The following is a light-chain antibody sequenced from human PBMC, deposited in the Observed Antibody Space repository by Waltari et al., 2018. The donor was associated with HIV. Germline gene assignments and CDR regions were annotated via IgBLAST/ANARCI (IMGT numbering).Light chain of an antibody. CDR1: QSVSTY. V-gene: IGKV3-11*01. CDR2: DAS. CDR3: QQRSDWPRST. J-gene: IGKJ4*01. Sequence: EIVLTQSPATLSLSPGERATLSCRASQSVSTYLAWYQQRPGQASRLLIYDASSRATGIPARFSGSGSGTDFTLTISSLEPADFAVYYCQQRSDWPRSTFGGGTKVEIK.